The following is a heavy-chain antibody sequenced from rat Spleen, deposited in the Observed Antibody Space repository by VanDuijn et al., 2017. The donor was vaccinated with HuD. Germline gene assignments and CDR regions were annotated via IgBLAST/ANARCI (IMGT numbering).Heavy chain of an antibody. CDR2: IRNKINDYTT. J-gene: IGHJ2*01. CDR1: GFTFTDFY. D-gene: IGHD2-5*01. CDR3: ARGGYFGHNHFDY. V-gene: IGHV7-7*01. Sequence: EVKLLESGGGLVQPGGSMRLSCAASGFTFTDFYMNWIRQPAGKAPEWLGFIRNKINDYTTEYNPSVKGRFTISRDNTQNMLYLQMNNLRTEDTATYYCARGGYFGHNHFDYWGHGVMVTVSS.